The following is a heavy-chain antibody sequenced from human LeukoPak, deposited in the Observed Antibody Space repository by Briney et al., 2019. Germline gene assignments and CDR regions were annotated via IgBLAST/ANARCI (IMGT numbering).Heavy chain of an antibody. Sequence: GRSLRLSCAASGFTFSSYGMHWSGRPPAKGLEGVPVISYDGSNKYYADSVKGRFTISRDNSKNTLYLQMNSLRVEDTAVYYCAKDASVWSSGPTDYWGQGTLVTVSS. D-gene: IGHD6-19*01. CDR2: ISYDGSNK. V-gene: IGHV3-30*18. CDR1: GFTFSSYG. CDR3: AKDASVWSSGPTDY. J-gene: IGHJ4*02.